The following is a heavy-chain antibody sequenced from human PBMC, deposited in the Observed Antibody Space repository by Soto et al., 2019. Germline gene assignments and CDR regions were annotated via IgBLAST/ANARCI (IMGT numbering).Heavy chain of an antibody. J-gene: IGHJ5*02. V-gene: IGHV3-21*01. CDR2: ISSSSSYI. D-gene: IGHD2-15*01. CDR1: GFTFSSYS. Sequence: GGSLRLSCAASGFTFSSYSMNWVRQAPGKGLEWVSSISSSSSYIYYADSVKGRFTISRDNAKNSLYLQMNSLRAEDTAVYYCARGLGGYCSGGSCRLFDPWGQGTLVTVSS. CDR3: ARGLGGYCSGGSCRLFDP.